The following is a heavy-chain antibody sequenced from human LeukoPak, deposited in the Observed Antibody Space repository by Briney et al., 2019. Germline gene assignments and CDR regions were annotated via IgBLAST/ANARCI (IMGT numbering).Heavy chain of an antibody. CDR2: IYYTGST. D-gene: IGHD2-8*01. V-gene: IGHV4-39*01. CDR1: GASISTTNYY. Sequence: KPSETPSLTCSVSGASISTTNYYWGWIRQPPGKGLEWIGSIYYTGSTYNSPSLKGRVTVSVDTSKNHFSLRLNSVTAADTAVYYCARHGGRNGGYSFDDWGQGTLVTVSS. J-gene: IGHJ4*02. CDR3: ARHGGRNGGYSFDD.